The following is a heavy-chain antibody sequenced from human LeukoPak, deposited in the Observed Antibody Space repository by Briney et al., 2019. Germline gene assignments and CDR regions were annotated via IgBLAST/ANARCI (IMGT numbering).Heavy chain of an antibody. CDR2: IYYSGCT. CDR3: ARVFVIAVAGTIYFDY. CDR1: AGSISSYY. Sequence: PSETLSLTCPVSAGSISSYYWSWIRQPPGKVLEWIGYIYYSGCTNYNPSLKSRVTISVDSSKNQFSLKLSSVAAADTAVYYCARVFVIAVAGTIYFDYWGQGTLVTVSS. V-gene: IGHV4-59*01. D-gene: IGHD6-19*01. J-gene: IGHJ4*02.